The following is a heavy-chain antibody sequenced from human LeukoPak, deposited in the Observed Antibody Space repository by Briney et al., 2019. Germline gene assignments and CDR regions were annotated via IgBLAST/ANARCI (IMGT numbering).Heavy chain of an antibody. V-gene: IGHV1-46*01. D-gene: IGHD1-7*01. Sequence: PGASVKVPCKASGYTFTSYYMHWVRQAPGQGLEWMGIINPSGGSTSYTQKFQGRVTMTRDMSTSTVYMELSSLRSEDTAVYYCAKENWNYAFDIWGQGTMVTVSS. CDR2: INPSGGST. CDR3: AKENWNYAFDI. J-gene: IGHJ3*02. CDR1: GYTFTSYY.